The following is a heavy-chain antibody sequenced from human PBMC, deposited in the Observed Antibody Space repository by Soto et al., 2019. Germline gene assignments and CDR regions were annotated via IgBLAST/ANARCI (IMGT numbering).Heavy chain of an antibody. J-gene: IGHJ4*02. CDR3: SRDRRRGSSRFEF. V-gene: IGHV3-30*03. CDR2: ISYDGTNA. Sequence: GGSLILSCAASGFTFSSYEMNWVRQAPGKGLEWVAVISYDGTNAYYADSVKGRFTISRDNSKNTLDLQMNSLRPEDTAMYYCSRDRRRGSSRFEFRCQGTVVTV. CDR1: GFTFSSYE. D-gene: IGHD1-26*01.